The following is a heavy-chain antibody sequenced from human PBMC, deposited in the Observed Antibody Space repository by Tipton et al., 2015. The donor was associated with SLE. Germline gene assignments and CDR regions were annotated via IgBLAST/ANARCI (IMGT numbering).Heavy chain of an antibody. J-gene: IGHJ5*01. CDR1: GGSISSSSYY. CDR3: ARQGRGAVVVITVPDS. D-gene: IGHD3-22*01. V-gene: IGHV4-39*07. CDR2: IYYSGST. Sequence: LRLSCTVSGGSISSSSYYWGWIRQPPGKGLEWIGSIYYSGSTYYNPSLKSRVTISVDTSKNQFSLKLSSVTAADTAVYYCARQGRGAVVVITVPDSWGQGTLVTVSS.